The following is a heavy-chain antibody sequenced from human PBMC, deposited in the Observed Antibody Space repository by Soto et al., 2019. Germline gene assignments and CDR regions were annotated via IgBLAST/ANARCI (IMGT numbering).Heavy chain of an antibody. V-gene: IGHV3-23*01. CDR2: IVGNGGST. D-gene: IGHD2-2*01. CDR1: GFTFSDYA. Sequence: EVQLLASGGGLVQPGGSLRLSCAASGFTFSDYAMNWVRQAPGKRLEWVSSIVGNGGSTYFADSVKGRFTISRDNSKNTVYLQMNSLRAEDAAVYYCARDMPLTRWGQGTLVTVSS. J-gene: IGHJ4*02. CDR3: ARDMPLTR.